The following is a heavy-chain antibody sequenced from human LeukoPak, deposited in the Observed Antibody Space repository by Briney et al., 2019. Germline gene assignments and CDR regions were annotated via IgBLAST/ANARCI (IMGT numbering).Heavy chain of an antibody. D-gene: IGHD2-15*01. CDR3: AKDSVNRYCSGGSCLLFDY. CDR1: GFTFSSYA. V-gene: IGHV3-23*01. J-gene: IGHJ4*02. CDR2: ISGSGGST. Sequence: GGSLRLSCAASGFTFSSYAMSWVRQAPGKGLEWVSAISGSGGSTYYADSVKGRFTISRDNSKNTLYLQMNSLRAEDTAVYYCAKDSVNRYCSGGSCLLFDYRGQGTLVTVSS.